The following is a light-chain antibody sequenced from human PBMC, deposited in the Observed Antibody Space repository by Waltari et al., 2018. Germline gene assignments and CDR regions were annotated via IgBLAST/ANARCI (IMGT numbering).Light chain of an antibody. CDR1: RSNIGINT. CDR2: ANY. V-gene: IGLV1-44*01. Sequence: QSVLTQPPLASGTPGQRVTISCSVKRSNIGINTVTWYQQLPGTAPKLLIYANYHRPSGVPERFSASKSDPSASLAISGLQSEDEADYFCATWDDSLNGRVFGGGTKLAVL. CDR3: ATWDDSLNGRV. J-gene: IGLJ3*02.